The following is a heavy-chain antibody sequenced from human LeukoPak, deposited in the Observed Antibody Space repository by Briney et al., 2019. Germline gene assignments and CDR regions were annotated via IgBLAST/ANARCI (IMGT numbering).Heavy chain of an antibody. D-gene: IGHD3-10*01. CDR3: AARKVRGVWFYLDY. Sequence: GGSLRLSCSASGFTFSAYAMHWVRQAPGKGLEYVSAISPNGGSTYYADSVKGRFTISRDNSKNTLYLQMSSLRVEDTAVYFCAARKVRGVWFYLDYWGQGTLVTVSS. J-gene: IGHJ4*02. V-gene: IGHV3-64D*06. CDR2: ISPNGGST. CDR1: GFTFSAYA.